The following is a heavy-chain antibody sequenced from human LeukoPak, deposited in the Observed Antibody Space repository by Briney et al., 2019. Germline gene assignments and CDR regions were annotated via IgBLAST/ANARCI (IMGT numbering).Heavy chain of an antibody. Sequence: GESLKISCEGSGYSFTTYWSGWVRQTPRRALEWMGIINPTDSNVRYNPFFEGQVTISVDKSISTAYLQWSSPKASDTAMYYCARHRFVGSNSCPGYWGQGTLVTVSS. CDR3: ARHRFVGSNSCPGY. CDR2: INPTDSNV. D-gene: IGHD6-13*01. V-gene: IGHV5-51*01. J-gene: IGHJ4*02. CDR1: GYSFTTYW.